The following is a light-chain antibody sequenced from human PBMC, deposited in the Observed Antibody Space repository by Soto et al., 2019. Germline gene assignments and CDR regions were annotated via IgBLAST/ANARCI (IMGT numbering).Light chain of an antibody. Sequence: MEMTQSPLSLPVTPGEPASISCRSSQSLLHSNGYNYLDWYLQKPGQSPQLLIYLGSNRASGVPDRFSGSGSGTDFTLKISRVEAEDVGVYYCMQALQTPFTFGPGTKVDIK. CDR3: MQALQTPFT. J-gene: IGKJ3*01. CDR2: LGS. CDR1: QSLLHSNGYNY. V-gene: IGKV2-28*01.